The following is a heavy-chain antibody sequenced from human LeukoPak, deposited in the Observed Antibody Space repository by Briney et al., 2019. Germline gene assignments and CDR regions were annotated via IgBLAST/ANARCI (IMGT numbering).Heavy chain of an antibody. CDR2: IYYSGST. CDR1: GGSISSGGYY. J-gene: IGHJ5*02. D-gene: IGHD3-22*01. Sequence: SETLSLTCTVSGGSISSGGYYWSWIRQHPGKGLEWIGYIYYSGSTYYNPSLKSRVTISVDTSKNQFSLKLSSVTAADTAVYYCAREVADYDSSGYYSSGDWFDHWGQGTLVTVSS. CDR3: AREVADYDSSGYYSSGDWFDH. V-gene: IGHV4-31*03.